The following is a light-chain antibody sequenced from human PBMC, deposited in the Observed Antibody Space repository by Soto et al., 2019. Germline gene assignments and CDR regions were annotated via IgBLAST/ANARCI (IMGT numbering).Light chain of an antibody. CDR3: QQYDNLPALT. V-gene: IGKV1-33*01. Sequence: DIQMTQSPSSLSAFVGDRVTITCQASQDISNYLNWCQQKPGKAPKLLIYDASNLETGVPSRFSGSVSGTDFTFTISSLQPEDIATYYCQQYDNLPALTFGGGTKVEIK. J-gene: IGKJ4*01. CDR1: QDISNY. CDR2: DAS.